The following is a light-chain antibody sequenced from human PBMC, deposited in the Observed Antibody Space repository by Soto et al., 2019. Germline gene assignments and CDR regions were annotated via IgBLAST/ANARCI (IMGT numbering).Light chain of an antibody. V-gene: IGLV2-8*01. CDR1: SSDVGAYNY. J-gene: IGLJ2*01. CDR2: EVS. CDR3: SSYAGSNNVV. Sequence: QSALTQPPSASGSPGQSVTISCTGTSSDVGAYNYVSWYQQHPGKAPQLMIFEVSKRPSGVPDRFSGSKSGNTASLTVSGLLAEDEADYYCSSYAGSNNVVFGGGTKLTVL.